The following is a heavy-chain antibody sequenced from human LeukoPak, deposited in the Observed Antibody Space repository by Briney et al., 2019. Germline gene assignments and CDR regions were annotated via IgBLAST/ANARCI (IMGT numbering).Heavy chain of an antibody. J-gene: IGHJ4*02. D-gene: IGHD2-2*01. CDR1: GFTFSTYS. Sequence: GALRLSCAASGFTFSTYSMNWVRQAPGKGLEWVSYISSSSSTIYYADSVKGRFTISRDNAKNSLYLQMDSLRAEDTAVYYCARFVVVPAAFYYFDYWGQGTLVTVSS. V-gene: IGHV3-48*04. CDR3: ARFVVVPAAFYYFDY. CDR2: ISSSSSTI.